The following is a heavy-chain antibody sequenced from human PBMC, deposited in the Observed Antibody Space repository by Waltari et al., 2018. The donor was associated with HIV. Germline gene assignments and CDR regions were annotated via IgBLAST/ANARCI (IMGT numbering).Heavy chain of an antibody. CDR3: ARGRGRYDFWSGYSSPGDAFDI. J-gene: IGHJ3*02. V-gene: IGHV1-8*01. CDR1: GYTFINND. D-gene: IGHD3-3*01. CDR2: RCPNSGNA. Sequence: QVQLVQSGAEVKKPGASVKVSCKASGYTFINNDINWVRQATGQGLVWMGWRCPNSGNAGYGPNFQGRVTMTRNTSTTTAYMELTDLRSADTAVYFCARGRGRYDFWSGYSSPGDAFDIWGQGTVVIVSS.